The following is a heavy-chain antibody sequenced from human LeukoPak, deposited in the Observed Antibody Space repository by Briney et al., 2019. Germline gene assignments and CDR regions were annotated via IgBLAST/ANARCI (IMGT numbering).Heavy chain of an antibody. D-gene: IGHD3-10*01. Sequence: SQTLSLTCTASGASISSGSYFWTWIRQPAGKGLEWIGRIYTTGSTNYNPSLKSRVTISVDTSKNQFSLELSSVTAADTSVYYCARECFGEFSLNWFDPWGQGTLVTVSS. CDR1: GASISSGSYF. J-gene: IGHJ5*02. V-gene: IGHV4-61*02. CDR2: IYTTGST. CDR3: ARECFGEFSLNWFDP.